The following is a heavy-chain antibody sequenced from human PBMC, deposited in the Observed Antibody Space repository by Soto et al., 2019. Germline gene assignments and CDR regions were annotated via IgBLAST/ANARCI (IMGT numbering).Heavy chain of an antibody. CDR3: ARDEKESSSWYAADLAFDI. Sequence: GGSLRLSCAASGFTFSSYWMSWVRQAPGKGLEWVANIKQDGSEKYYVDSVKGRFTISRDNAKNSLYLQMNSLRAEDTAVYYCARDEKESSSWYAADLAFDIWGQGTMVTVSS. D-gene: IGHD6-13*01. CDR2: IKQDGSEK. CDR1: GFTFSSYW. V-gene: IGHV3-7*01. J-gene: IGHJ3*02.